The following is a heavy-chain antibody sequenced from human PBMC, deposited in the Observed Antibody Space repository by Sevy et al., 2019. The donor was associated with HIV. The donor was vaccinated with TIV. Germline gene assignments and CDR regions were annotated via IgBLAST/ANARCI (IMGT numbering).Heavy chain of an antibody. CDR3: AGRAQACSGGSCYPPPADAFDI. D-gene: IGHD2-15*01. V-gene: IGHV3-48*02. CDR2: ISSSSTI. CDR1: GFTFSSYS. J-gene: IGHJ3*02. Sequence: GGSLRLSCAASGFTFSSYSMNWVRQAPGKGLEWVSYISSSSTIYYADSVKGRFTISRDNAKNSLYLQMNSLRDEDTAVYYCAGRAQACSGGSCYPPPADAFDIWGQGTMVTVSS.